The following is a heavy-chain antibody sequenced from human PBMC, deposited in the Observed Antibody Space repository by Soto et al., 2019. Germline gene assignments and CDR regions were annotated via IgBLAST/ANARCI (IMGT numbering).Heavy chain of an antibody. CDR1: GGSISSYY. CDR3: ARALGGYSYGSTDY. Sequence: PSETLSLTCTVSGGSISSYYWSWIRQPPGKGLEWIGYIYYSGSTNYNPSLKSRVTISVDTSKNQFSLKLSSVTAADTAVYYCARALGGYSYGSTDYWGQGTLVTVSS. J-gene: IGHJ4*02. V-gene: IGHV4-59*01. CDR2: IYYSGST. D-gene: IGHD5-18*01.